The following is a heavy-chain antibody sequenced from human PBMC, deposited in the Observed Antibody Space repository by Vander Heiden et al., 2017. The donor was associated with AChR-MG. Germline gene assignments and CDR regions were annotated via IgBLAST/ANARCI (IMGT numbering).Heavy chain of an antibody. V-gene: IGHV3-48*01. CDR2: ISISSSTI. CDR1: GFTFSSYS. J-gene: IGHJ4*02. CDR3: ARDISGASGYYYTEPFDY. Sequence: EVQLVESGGGLVQPGGSLRLSCAASGFTFSSYSMNWVRQAPGKGLEWVSYISISSSTIYYADSVKGRFTISRDNAKNSLYLQMNSLRAEDTAVYYCARDISGASGYYYTEPFDYWGQGTLVTVSS. D-gene: IGHD3-22*01.